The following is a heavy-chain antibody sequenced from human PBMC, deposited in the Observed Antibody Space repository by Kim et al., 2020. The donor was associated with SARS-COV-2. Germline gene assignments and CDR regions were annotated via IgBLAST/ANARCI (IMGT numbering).Heavy chain of an antibody. CDR1: GYTFTGYY. V-gene: IGHV1-2*02. J-gene: IGHJ5*02. D-gene: IGHD2-15*01. CDR3: ARDRCSGGSCYSSWFDP. CDR2: INPNSGGT. Sequence: ASVKVSCKASGYTFTGYYMHWVRQAPGQGLEWMGWINPNSGGTNYAQKFQGRGTMTRDTSISTAYMELSRLRSDDTAVYYCARDRCSGGSCYSSWFDPWGQGTLVTVSS.